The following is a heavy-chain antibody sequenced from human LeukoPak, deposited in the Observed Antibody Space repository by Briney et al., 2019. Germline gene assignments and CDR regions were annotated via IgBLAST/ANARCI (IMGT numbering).Heavy chain of an antibody. CDR1: GGSISSSSYY. CDR3: ARDQSHHWVFDY. Sequence: SETLSLTCTVSGGSISSSSYYWGWIRQPPGKGLEWIGSIYYSGSAYYNPSLKSRVTISVDTSKNQFSLKLSSVTAADTAVYYCARDQSHHWVFDYWGQGTLVTVSS. J-gene: IGHJ4*02. CDR2: IYYSGSA. V-gene: IGHV4-39*07. D-gene: IGHD7-27*01.